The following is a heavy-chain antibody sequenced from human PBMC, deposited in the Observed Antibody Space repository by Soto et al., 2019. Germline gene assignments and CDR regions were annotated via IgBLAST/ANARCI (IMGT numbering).Heavy chain of an antibody. J-gene: IGHJ4*02. Sequence: SGTLSLTCTVTGGSISSSSYYGGWIRQPPGQGLEWIGSIYYSGSNFYNPSLKSRVTISVDTSKNQFFLTLNSVTAADTAVYYCARMGHYNSGWPLQKYWGQGTLVTVSS. V-gene: IGHV4-39*01. CDR2: IYYSGSN. CDR1: GGSISSSSYY. D-gene: IGHD6-19*01. CDR3: ARMGHYNSGWPLQKY.